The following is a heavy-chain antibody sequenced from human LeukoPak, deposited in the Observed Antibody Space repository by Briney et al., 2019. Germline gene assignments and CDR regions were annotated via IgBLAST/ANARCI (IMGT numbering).Heavy chain of an antibody. J-gene: IGHJ5*02. CDR1: GFTFSSYG. CDR3: AKDLGGVARNWFDP. D-gene: IGHD3-3*01. Sequence: GGSLRLSCAVSGFTFSSYGMRWVRQAPGKGLEWVAVISYDGSNKYYADSVKGRFTISRDNSKNTLYLQMNSLSAEDTAVYYCAKDLGGVARNWFDPWGQGTLVTVSS. CDR2: ISYDGSNK. V-gene: IGHV3-30*18.